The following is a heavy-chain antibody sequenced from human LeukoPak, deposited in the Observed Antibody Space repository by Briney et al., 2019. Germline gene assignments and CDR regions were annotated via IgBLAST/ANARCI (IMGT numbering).Heavy chain of an antibody. CDR2: INHSGST. CDR3: AREDSTRYSYAAIY. D-gene: IGHD5-18*01. CDR1: GGSFSGYY. V-gene: IGHV4-34*01. Sequence: PSETLSLTCAVYGGSFSGYYWSWIRQPPGKGLEWIGEINHSGSTNYNPSLKSRVTISVDTSKNQFSLKLSSVTAADTAVYYCAREDSTRYSYAAIYWGQGTLVTVSS. J-gene: IGHJ4*02.